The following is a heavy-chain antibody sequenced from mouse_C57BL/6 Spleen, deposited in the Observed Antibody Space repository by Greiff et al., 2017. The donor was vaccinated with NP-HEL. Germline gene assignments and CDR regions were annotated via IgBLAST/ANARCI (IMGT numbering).Heavy chain of an antibody. D-gene: IGHD2-5*01. CDR3: ARAYYSNYAWCAY. J-gene: IGHJ3*01. Sequence: EVQVVESGGGLVKPGGSLKLSCAASGFTFSDYGMHWVRQAPEKGLEWVAYISSGSSTIYYADTVKGRFTISRDNAKNTLFLQMTSLRSEDTAMYYLARAYYSNYAWCAYWGQGTLVTVSA. V-gene: IGHV5-17*01. CDR2: ISSGSSTI. CDR1: GFTFSDYG.